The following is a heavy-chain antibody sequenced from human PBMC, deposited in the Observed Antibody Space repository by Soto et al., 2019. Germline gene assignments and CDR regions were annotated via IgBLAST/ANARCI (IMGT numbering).Heavy chain of an antibody. CDR2: MNPNSGNT. J-gene: IGHJ2*01. D-gene: IGHD2-15*01. CDR3: AVYCGNRYWYFDL. CDR1: GYTFTSYD. Sequence: QVQLVQSGAEVKKPGASVKVSCKASGYTFTSYDINWVRQATGQGLEWMGWMNPNSGNTGYAEKFQGRVTMTRNTTISTDYMEVSSLRSEDTAVYYCAVYCGNRYWYFDLWGRGTLVTVSS. V-gene: IGHV1-8*01.